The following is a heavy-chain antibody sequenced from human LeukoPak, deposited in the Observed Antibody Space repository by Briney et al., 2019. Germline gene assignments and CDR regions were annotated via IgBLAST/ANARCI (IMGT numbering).Heavy chain of an antibody. CDR2: IIPIFGTA. CDR1: GGTFSSYA. D-gene: IGHD2-2*01. Sequence: SVKVSCKASGGTFSSYAISWVRQAPGQGLEWMGGIIPIFGTANYAQKFQGRVTITADESTSTAYMELSSLRSEDTAVCYCARSDIVVVPAAPIYYYGMDVWGQGTTVTVSS. CDR3: ARSDIVVVPAAPIYYYGMDV. V-gene: IGHV1-69*13. J-gene: IGHJ6*02.